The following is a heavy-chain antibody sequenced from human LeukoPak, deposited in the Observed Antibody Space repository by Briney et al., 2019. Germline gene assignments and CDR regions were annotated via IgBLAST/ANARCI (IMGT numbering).Heavy chain of an antibody. D-gene: IGHD3-22*01. J-gene: IGHJ3*02. CDR3: TRAKGYFDSSGYRLGAFDI. CDR1: GFTFSNYD. V-gene: IGHV3-13*01. Sequence: DPGGSLRLSCAASGFTFSNYDMHWVRQATGKGLEWVSAIGTAGDTYYPGSVKGRFTISRENAKNSLYLQMNSLRAGDTAVYYCTRAKGYFDSSGYRLGAFDIWGQGTMVTVSS. CDR2: IGTAGDT.